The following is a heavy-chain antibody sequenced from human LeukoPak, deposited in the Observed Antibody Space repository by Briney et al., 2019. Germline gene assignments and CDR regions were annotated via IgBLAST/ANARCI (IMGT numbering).Heavy chain of an antibody. CDR2: IFPGDSDT. Sequence: PGESMKISCKGSGYSFPAYCNGWGRQMPGKGLEWMGIIFPGDSDTRYSPSFQGQVTISADKSLSTAYLQWSSLKASDTAMYYCARNHGDNSKCYYWGQGTLVTVSS. V-gene: IGHV5-51*01. D-gene: IGHD4-23*01. CDR3: ARNHGDNSKCYY. J-gene: IGHJ4*02. CDR1: GYSFPAYC.